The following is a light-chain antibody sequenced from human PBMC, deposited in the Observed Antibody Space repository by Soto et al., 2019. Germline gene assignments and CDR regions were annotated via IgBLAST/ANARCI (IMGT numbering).Light chain of an antibody. CDR1: HDVCSW. CDR2: GAS. V-gene: IGKV1-12*02. CDR3: QQANGDPWT. J-gene: IGKJ1*01. Sequence: DIQMTQSPSSVSASVGESVTNYCRASHDVCSWLALYQQKPGKAPNLLIYGASTLQSGVPSRFSGSGSGTDVTLTISSLQPEDYATYYCQQANGDPWTFGQGTKVEIK.